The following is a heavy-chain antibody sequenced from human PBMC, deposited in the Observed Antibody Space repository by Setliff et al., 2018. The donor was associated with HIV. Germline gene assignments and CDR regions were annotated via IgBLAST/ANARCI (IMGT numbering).Heavy chain of an antibody. CDR3: TTEDPWLRFGH. Sequence: GGSLRLSCAASGFIFSNARMNWVRQVPGKGLEWVGRIKSKTDGGTTDYAAPVKGRFTISRDDSKTTLYLQMNSLKTEDTAVYYCTTEDPWLRFGHWGQGTLVTVSS. CDR1: GFIFSNAR. V-gene: IGHV3-15*01. CDR2: IKSKTDGGTT. J-gene: IGHJ5*02. D-gene: IGHD5-12*01.